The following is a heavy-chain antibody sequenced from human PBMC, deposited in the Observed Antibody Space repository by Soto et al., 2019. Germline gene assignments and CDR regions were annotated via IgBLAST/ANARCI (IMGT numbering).Heavy chain of an antibody. CDR2: ITKSSRTI. CDR3: TRDHGYGYGMDV. J-gene: IGHJ6*02. CDR1: GFTFSTYS. Sequence: EVQLVESGGSLVQPGVSLRLSCAASGFTFSTYSMNWVRQAPGKGLEWISYITKSSRTIYYADSVKGRFTISRDNAKNSLYLQMNSLRAEDTAVYYCTRDHGYGYGMDVWGQGTTVTVSS. V-gene: IGHV3-48*01. D-gene: IGHD5-12*01.